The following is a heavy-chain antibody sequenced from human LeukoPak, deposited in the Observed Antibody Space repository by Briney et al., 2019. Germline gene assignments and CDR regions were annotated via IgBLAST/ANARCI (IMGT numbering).Heavy chain of an antibody. CDR1: GFTFSSYG. V-gene: IGHV3-30*02. D-gene: IGHD6-19*01. CDR2: IRYDGSNK. CDR3: ARDQQWLVQWSGAFDI. J-gene: IGHJ3*02. Sequence: GGSLRLSCAASGFTFSSYGMHWVRQAPGKGLEWVAFIRYDGSNKYYADSVKGRFTVSRDNAKNSLYLQMNSLRAEDTAVYYCARDQQWLVQWSGAFDIWGQGTMVTVSS.